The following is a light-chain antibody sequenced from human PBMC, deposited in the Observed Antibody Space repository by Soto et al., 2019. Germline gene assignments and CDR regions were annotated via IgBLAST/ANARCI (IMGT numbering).Light chain of an antibody. Sequence: IQMSQSPSTLSSSVGDRVTITCRASQSISKQLAWYQQKPGKAPKVLIYDDSTLESGVPSRFSGSGSETEFTLTISSLQPDDFATYYCQHYSLVWAFGLGTKVDNK. CDR1: QSISKQ. CDR2: DDS. J-gene: IGKJ1*01. CDR3: QHYSLVWA. V-gene: IGKV1-5*01.